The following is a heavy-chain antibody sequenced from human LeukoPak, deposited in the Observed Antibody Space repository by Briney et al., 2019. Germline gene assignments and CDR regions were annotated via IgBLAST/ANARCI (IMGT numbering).Heavy chain of an antibody. CDR3: ARWSISSGVGYYYMDV. CDR1: GYTFTGYY. D-gene: IGHD6-6*01. Sequence: GASVKVSCKASGYTFTGYYMHWVRQAPGQGLEWMGWINPNSGGTNYAQEFQGRVTMTRDTSISTAYMELSRLRSDDTAVYYCARWSISSGVGYYYMDVWGKGTTVTVSS. CDR2: INPNSGGT. J-gene: IGHJ6*03. V-gene: IGHV1-2*02.